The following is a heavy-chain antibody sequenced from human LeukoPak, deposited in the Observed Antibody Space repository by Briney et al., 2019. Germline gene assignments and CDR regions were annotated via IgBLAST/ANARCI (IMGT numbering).Heavy chain of an antibody. CDR1: GGTFRSHI. J-gene: IGHJ5*02. CDR2: ITPVIDSA. D-gene: IGHD1-26*01. Sequence: SVKVSCKTFGGTFRSHIFSWVRQAPGQGLEWMGSITPVIDSARYAQKFQDRITITADTSTGTAYLHLSSLTSEDTAIYYCTRVNLRGSQYNWFDPWGQGTLVTVSS. V-gene: IGHV1-69*08. CDR3: TRVNLRGSQYNWFDP.